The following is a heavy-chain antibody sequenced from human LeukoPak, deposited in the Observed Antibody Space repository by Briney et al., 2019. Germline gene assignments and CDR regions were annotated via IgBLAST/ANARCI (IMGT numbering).Heavy chain of an antibody. V-gene: IGHV1-8*01. CDR3: AKGYCSSTSCPWVYYYYGMDV. Sequence: ASVKVSCKASGYTFTSYDINWVRQATGQGLGWMGWMNPNSGNTGYAQKFQGRVTMTRNTSISTAYMELSSLRSEDTAVYYCAKGYCSSTSCPWVYYYYGMDVWGQGTTVTVSS. D-gene: IGHD2-2*01. CDR2: MNPNSGNT. J-gene: IGHJ6*02. CDR1: GYTFTSYD.